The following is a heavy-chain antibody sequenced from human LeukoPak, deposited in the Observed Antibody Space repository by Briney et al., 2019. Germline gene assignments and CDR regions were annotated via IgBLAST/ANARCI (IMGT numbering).Heavy chain of an antibody. CDR3: ARLRDPSDPSTYYXYGMDV. Sequence: SETLSLTCTVSGGSISSYYWSWIRQPPGKGLEWIGYIYYSGSTNYNPSLKSRVTISVDTSKNQFSLKLSSVTAADTAVYYCARLRDPSDPSTYYXYGMDVWGQGTTVTVSS. D-gene: IGHD6-6*01. CDR2: IYYSGST. V-gene: IGHV4-59*08. J-gene: IGHJ6*02. CDR1: GGSISSYY.